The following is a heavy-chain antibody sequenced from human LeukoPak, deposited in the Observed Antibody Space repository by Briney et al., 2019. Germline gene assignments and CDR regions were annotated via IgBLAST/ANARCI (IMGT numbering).Heavy chain of an antibody. J-gene: IGHJ6*03. CDR3: AKDVHEYYYYMDV. CDR2: ISWDGGRT. CDR1: GFNLDDYT. Sequence: GGSLRLSCAASGFNLDDYTMQWVRHATGKGVEGVCLISWDGGRTYYADSVKGRFTIYRDKRKNSLEVKRNSLRKEDTALYYCAKDVHEYYYYMDVWGKGTTFTVSS. V-gene: IGHV3-43*01.